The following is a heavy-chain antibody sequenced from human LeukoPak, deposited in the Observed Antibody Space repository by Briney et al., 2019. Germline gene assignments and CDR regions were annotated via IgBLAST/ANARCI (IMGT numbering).Heavy chain of an antibody. V-gene: IGHV4-61*02. CDR3: ARAPSDSSANVFDY. Sequence: SQTLSLTCTVSGGSISSGSYYWSWIRQPAGKGLEWIGRIYTSGSTNYNPSLKSRVTISVDTSKNQFSLKLSSVTAADTAVYYCARAPSDSSANVFDYWGQGTLVTVSS. CDR1: GGSISSGSYY. CDR2: IYTSGST. D-gene: IGHD3-22*01. J-gene: IGHJ4*02.